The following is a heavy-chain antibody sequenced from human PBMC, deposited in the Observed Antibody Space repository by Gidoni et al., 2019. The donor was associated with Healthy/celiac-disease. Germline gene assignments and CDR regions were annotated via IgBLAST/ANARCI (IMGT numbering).Heavy chain of an antibody. V-gene: IGHV5-51*01. CDR1: GYSCTSYW. CDR2: IYPGYSDT. CDR3: ARHLGGYCSSTSCYTGYYYMDV. D-gene: IGHD2-2*02. Sequence: EVQLVQSGAEVKKPGESLKNSCKGSGYSCTSYWIGGVRQMPGKGLEWMGIIYPGYSDTRYSPSFQGQVTISADKSISTAYLQWSSLKASDTAMYYCARHLGGYCSSTSCYTGYYYMDVWGKGTTVTVSS. J-gene: IGHJ6*03.